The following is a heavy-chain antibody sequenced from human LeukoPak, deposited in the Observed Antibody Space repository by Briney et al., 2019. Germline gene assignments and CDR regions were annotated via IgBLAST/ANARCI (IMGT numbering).Heavy chain of an antibody. CDR1: GFTFSSYG. D-gene: IGHD6-13*01. CDR3: APDLRGSAWSLDD. Sequence: GGSLRLSCAASGFTFSSYGMHWVRQAPGKGLEWVAVIWYDGSNKYYADSVKGRFTISRDNSKNTLYLQMNSLRAEDTAIYYCAPDLRGSAWSLDDWGQGTLVTVSS. V-gene: IGHV3-33*01. CDR2: IWYDGSNK. J-gene: IGHJ4*02.